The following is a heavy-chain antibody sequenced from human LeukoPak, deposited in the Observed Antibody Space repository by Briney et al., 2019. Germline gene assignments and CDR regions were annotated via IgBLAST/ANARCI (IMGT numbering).Heavy chain of an antibody. CDR3: TKGSSYNWNLFDH. CDR2: ISASGTT. V-gene: IGHV4-4*07. Sequence: SETLSLTCTVSGGSMSDFYWSWIRQPAGKGLGWIGRISASGTTDYNPSLKRRLTMSVDTSKNQVSLRLSSVTAADTAMYYCTKGSSYNWNLFDHWGQGALVTVSS. J-gene: IGHJ4*02. CDR1: GGSMSDFY. D-gene: IGHD1-20*01.